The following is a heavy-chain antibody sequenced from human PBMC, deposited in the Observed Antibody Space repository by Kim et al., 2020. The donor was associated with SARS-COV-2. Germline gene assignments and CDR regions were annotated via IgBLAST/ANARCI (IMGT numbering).Heavy chain of an antibody. D-gene: IGHD6-6*01. CDR3: TRGSTSANSYYTPMDV. Sequence: GGSLRLSCAASGFTFSDHYMDWVRQAPGKGLEWVGRARNKAEGYTTEYAASVKGRFTISRDDSRNSLYLLLISLRTDDTAVYFCTRGSTSANSYYTPMDVWGQGTTVTVSS. V-gene: IGHV3-72*01. J-gene: IGHJ6*02. CDR2: ARNKAEGYTT. CDR1: GFTFSDHY.